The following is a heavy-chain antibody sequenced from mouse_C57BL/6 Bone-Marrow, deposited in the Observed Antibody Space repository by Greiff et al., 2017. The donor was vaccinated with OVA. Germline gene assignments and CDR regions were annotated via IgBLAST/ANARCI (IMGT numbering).Heavy chain of an antibody. Sequence: EVKLVESGGGLVKPGGSLKLSCAASGFTFSSYAMSWVRQTPEKRLEWVATISDGGSYTYYPDNVKGRFTISRDNAKNNLYLQMSHLKSEDTAMYYCARGPIYYDYDRGAWFAYWGQGTLVTVSA. CDR2: ISDGGSYT. CDR1: GFTFSSYA. V-gene: IGHV5-4*03. CDR3: ARGPIYYDYDRGAWFAY. J-gene: IGHJ3*01. D-gene: IGHD2-4*01.